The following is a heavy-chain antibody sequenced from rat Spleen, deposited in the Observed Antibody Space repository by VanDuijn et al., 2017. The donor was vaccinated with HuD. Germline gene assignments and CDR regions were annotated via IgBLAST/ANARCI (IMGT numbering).Heavy chain of an antibody. J-gene: IGHJ2*01. V-gene: IGHV5-25*01. Sequence: EVQLMESGGGLVQPGRSMKLSCAASGLIFSNDDMAWVRQAPRMGLEWVASISSDGSKVYYRVSVKGRFTISRDDAKSTLYLQMESMRSEDTATYYCTRRDYWGQGVMVTVSS. CDR3: TRRDY. CDR1: GLIFSNDD. CDR2: ISSDGSKV.